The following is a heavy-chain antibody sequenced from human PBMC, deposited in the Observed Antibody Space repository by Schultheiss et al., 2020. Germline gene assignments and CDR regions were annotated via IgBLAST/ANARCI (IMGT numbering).Heavy chain of an antibody. D-gene: IGHD3-16*01. CDR1: AFTFSSYW. Sequence: GESLKISCAAIAFTFSSYWMHWVRQAPGKGLVWVSRINSDGSSTSYADSVKGRFTISRDNAKNTLYLQMNSLRAEDTAVYYCATLAGLPHVLSYWGQGTLVTVSS. CDR2: INSDGSST. V-gene: IGHV3-74*01. J-gene: IGHJ4*02. CDR3: ATLAGLPHVLSY.